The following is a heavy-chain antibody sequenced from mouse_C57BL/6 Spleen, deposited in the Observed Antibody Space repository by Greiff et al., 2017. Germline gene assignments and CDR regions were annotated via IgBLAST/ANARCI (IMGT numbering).Heavy chain of an antibody. J-gene: IGHJ4*01. D-gene: IGHD1-1*01. CDR3: ARQISHYYGSTLYAMDD. V-gene: IGHV1-64*01. CDR2: IHPNSGST. CDR1: GYTFTSYW. Sequence: QVQLQQPGAELVKPGASVKLSCKASGYTFTSYWMHWVKQRPGQGLEWIGMIHPNSGSTNYNEKFKSKATLTVDKSSSTAYMQLSSLTSEDSAVYYCARQISHYYGSTLYAMDDWGKGTSVTVAS.